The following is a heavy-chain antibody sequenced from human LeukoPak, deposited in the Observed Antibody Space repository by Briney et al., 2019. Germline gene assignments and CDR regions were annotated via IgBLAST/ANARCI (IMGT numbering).Heavy chain of an antibody. J-gene: IGHJ6*03. D-gene: IGHD1-7*01. CDR3: ARGHILLRRWNYSHRDYYYMDV. CDR1: GGSIRSGDYY. V-gene: IGHV4-34*01. CDR2: INHSGST. Sequence: SETLSLTXTVSGGSIRSGDYYWSWIRQPPGKGLEWIGEINHSGSTNYNPSLKSRVTISVDTSKNQFSLKLSSVTAADTAVYYCARGHILLRRWNYSHRDYYYMDVWGKGTTVTVSS.